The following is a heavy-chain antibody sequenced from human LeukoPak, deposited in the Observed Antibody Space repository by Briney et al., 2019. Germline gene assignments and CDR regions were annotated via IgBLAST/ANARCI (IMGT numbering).Heavy chain of an antibody. CDR3: AKAIVLLISGNAFDI. CDR2: ISGTSTNT. CDR1: GFTFRTYA. D-gene: IGHD2/OR15-2a*01. V-gene: IGHV3-23*01. J-gene: IGHJ3*02. Sequence: GGSLRLSCAASGFTFRTYAMSWVRQAPGKGLEWVSGISGTSTNTYYADSVKGRFTISRDNSKNTLSLQMNSLRAEDKAVYYCAKAIVLLISGNAFDIWGQGTMVTVSS.